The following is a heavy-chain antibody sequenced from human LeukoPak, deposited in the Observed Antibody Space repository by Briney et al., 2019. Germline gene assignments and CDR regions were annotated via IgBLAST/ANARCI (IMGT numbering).Heavy chain of an antibody. V-gene: IGHV4-34*01. CDR2: INHSGST. CDR3: ARIMYSSGWYRDY. CDR1: GGSFSGYY. J-gene: IGHJ4*02. D-gene: IGHD6-19*01. Sequence: TSSETLSLTCAVYGGSFSGYYWSWIRQPPGKGLEWIGEINHSGSTNYNPSLKSRVTISVDTSKNQFSLKLSSVTAADTAVYYCARIMYSSGWYRDYWGQGTLVTVSS.